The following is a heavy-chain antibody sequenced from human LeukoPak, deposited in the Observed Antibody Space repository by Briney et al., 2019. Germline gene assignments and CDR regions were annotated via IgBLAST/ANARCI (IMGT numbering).Heavy chain of an antibody. CDR1: GYTVTGYY. CDR3: AFLPTIAHFEY. Sequence: ASVKVSCKASGYTVTGYYMHWVRQAPGQGLEWMGWINPNSGGTNYAQKLQGRVTMTRDTYICTAYMEPNRLRSADSDVYYCAFLPTIAHFEYWGQGALVTLSS. V-gene: IGHV1-2*02. J-gene: IGHJ4*02. CDR2: INPNSGGT. D-gene: IGHD5-12*01.